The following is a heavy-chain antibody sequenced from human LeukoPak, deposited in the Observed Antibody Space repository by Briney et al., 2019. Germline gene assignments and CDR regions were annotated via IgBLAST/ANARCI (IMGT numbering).Heavy chain of an antibody. CDR1: GYTFTSYG. Sequence: ASVKVSCKASGYTFTSYGISWVRQAPGQGLEWMGWISAHNGNTNYAQKLQGRVTMTTDTSTSTAYMELRSLRSDDTAVYYCARELGEVYYYGSGSYHNGDYWGQGTLVTVSS. CDR2: ISAHNGNT. V-gene: IGHV1-18*01. CDR3: ARELGEVYYYGSGSYHNGDY. J-gene: IGHJ4*02. D-gene: IGHD3-10*01.